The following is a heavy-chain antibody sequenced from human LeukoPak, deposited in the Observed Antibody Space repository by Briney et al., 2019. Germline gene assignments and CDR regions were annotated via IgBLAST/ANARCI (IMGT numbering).Heavy chain of an antibody. CDR1: GFRFTSYW. D-gene: IGHD2-15*01. J-gene: IGHJ6*02. CDR3: ASLRCSGGSCYYLYGMDV. V-gene: IGHV5-51*01. Sequence: GGPLKSSFQGSGFRFTSYWNGWGRPMPGKGLEWMGIIYPGDSDTRYSTSFQGQVTIAADKSISTAYLQWSSLKASDTAMYYCASLRCSGGSCYYLYGMDVWGQGTTVTVSS. CDR2: IYPGDSDT.